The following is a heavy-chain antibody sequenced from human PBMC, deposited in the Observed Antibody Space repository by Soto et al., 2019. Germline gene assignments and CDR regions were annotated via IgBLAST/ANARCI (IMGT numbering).Heavy chain of an antibody. CDR2: INPNSGGT. CDR3: ARDRDDIVATIHGGSYYGY. D-gene: IGHD5-12*01. J-gene: IGHJ4*02. CDR1: GYTFTGYY. V-gene: IGHV1-2*02. Sequence: QVQLVQSGAEVKKPGASVKVSCKAPGYTFTGYYMHWVRKAPGQGLEGMGWINPNSGGTNYAQKFQGRDTMTRDTSITARSMELSRLRSDDTAVYYCARDRDDIVATIHGGSYYGYWGQGTLVTVSS.